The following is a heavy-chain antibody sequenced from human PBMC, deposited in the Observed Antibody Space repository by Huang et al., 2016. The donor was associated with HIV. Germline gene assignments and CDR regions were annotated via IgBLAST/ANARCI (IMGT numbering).Heavy chain of an antibody. CDR1: GGSIISSGYS. J-gene: IGHJ3*02. D-gene: IGHD6-19*01. V-gene: IGHV4-30-2*01. CDR3: ARDLYSSGWHAFDT. CDR2: IYHSGTA. Sequence: QLQLQESGSRLVRPSETLSLTCAVSGGSIISSGYSWSWSRQPPGKGLEWIGDIYHSGTASYNPSLNMRVTMSVDTSKDRFSLKLTSVTAADTAVYYCARDLYSSGWHAFDTWGQGTMVTVSS.